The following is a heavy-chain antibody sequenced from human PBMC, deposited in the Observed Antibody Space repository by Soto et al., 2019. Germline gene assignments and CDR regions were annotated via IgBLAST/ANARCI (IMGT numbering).Heavy chain of an antibody. V-gene: IGHV3-30-3*01. CDR3: ARDWRSNYIDD. Sequence: GGSLRLSCAASGFTFSSYAMHWVRQAPGKGLEWVAVISYDGSNKYYADSVKGRFTISRDNSKNTLYLQMNSLRAEDTAVYYCARDWRSNYIDDWGQGTRVTVSS. D-gene: IGHD4-4*01. CDR2: ISYDGSNK. J-gene: IGHJ4*02. CDR1: GFTFSSYA.